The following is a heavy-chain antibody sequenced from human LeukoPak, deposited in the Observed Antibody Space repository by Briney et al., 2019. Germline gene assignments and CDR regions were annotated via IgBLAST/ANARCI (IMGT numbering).Heavy chain of an antibody. J-gene: IGHJ4*02. V-gene: IGHV1-69*13. D-gene: IGHD6-13*01. CDR2: IIPIFVTA. CDR3: ARGGQQLALFDY. CDR1: RGTFSSYA. Sequence: GASVKVSCKASRGTFSSYAISGVRQAPGQGREWMGGIIPIFVTANYAQKFQGRVTITADESTSTAYMELSSLRSEDTAVYYCARGGQQLALFDYWGQGTLVTVSS.